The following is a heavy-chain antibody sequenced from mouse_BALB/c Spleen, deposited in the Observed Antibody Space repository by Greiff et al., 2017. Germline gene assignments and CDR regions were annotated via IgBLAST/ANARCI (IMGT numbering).Heavy chain of an antibody. V-gene: IGHV5-12-1*01. CDR3: ARHYYGSSPLDY. CDR1: GFAFSSYD. Sequence: EVQLVESGGGLVKPGGSLKLSCAASGFAFSSYDMSWVRQTPEKRLEWVAYISSGGGSTYYPDTVKGRFTISRDNAKNTLYLQMSSLKSEDTAMYYCARHYYGSSPLDYWGQGTTLTVSS. D-gene: IGHD1-1*01. J-gene: IGHJ2*01. CDR2: ISSGGGST.